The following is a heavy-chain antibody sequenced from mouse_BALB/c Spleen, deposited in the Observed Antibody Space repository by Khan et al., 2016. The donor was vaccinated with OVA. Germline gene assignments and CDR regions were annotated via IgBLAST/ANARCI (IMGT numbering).Heavy chain of an antibody. CDR3: ARTGGTYDGYFGYFDV. Sequence: QIQLVQSGAELARPGASVKLSCKASGYTFTSYWMQWVKQRPGQGLEWIGAIYPGVGDTRYTQKFKGKATLTADKSSTTAYMQLSSLASEDSAFYYCARTGGTYDGYFGYFDVWGAGTTVTVSS. V-gene: IGHV1-87*01. CDR2: IYPGVGDT. CDR1: GYTFTSYW. J-gene: IGHJ1*01. D-gene: IGHD2-3*01.